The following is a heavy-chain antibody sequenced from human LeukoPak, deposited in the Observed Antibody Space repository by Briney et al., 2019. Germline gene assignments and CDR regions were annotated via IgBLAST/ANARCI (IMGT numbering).Heavy chain of an antibody. D-gene: IGHD2-21*02. Sequence: SETLSLTCTVSGGSISSSSYYWGWIRQPPGKGLEWIGSIYYSGSTYYNPSLKSRVTISVDTSKNQFSLKLSSVTAADTAVYYCARHIVVMTATNNWFDPWGQGTLVTVSS. J-gene: IGHJ5*02. CDR1: GGSISSSSYY. V-gene: IGHV4-39*01. CDR2: IYYSGST. CDR3: ARHIVVMTATNNWFDP.